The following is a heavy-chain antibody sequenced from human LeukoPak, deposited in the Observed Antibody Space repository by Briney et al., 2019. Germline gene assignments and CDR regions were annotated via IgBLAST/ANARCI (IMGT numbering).Heavy chain of an antibody. Sequence: KSSETLPLTCTVSGGSISSSNYYWGWIRQPPGKGLEWIGSIYYSGSTFYNPSLKSRVTMSVDTSKNQFSLKLSSVTAADTAVYYCARGYDGSGYYYRNWYFDLWGRGTLVTVSS. D-gene: IGHD3-22*01. CDR2: IYYSGST. CDR3: ARGYDGSGYYYRNWYFDL. CDR1: GGSISSSNYY. J-gene: IGHJ2*01. V-gene: IGHV4-39*01.